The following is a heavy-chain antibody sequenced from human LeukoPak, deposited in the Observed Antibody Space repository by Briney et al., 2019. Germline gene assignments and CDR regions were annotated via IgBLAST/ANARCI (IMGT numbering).Heavy chain of an antibody. D-gene: IGHD3-3*01. CDR1: GGSFSGYY. CDR3: ALMDFGVVTPQDY. J-gene: IGHJ4*02. Sequence: PSETLSLTCAVSGGSFSGYYWSWIRQPPGKGLEWIGEINHSGTTNYSPSLKSRVTISVDTSKNQFSLKLSSVTAADTAVYYCALMDFGVVTPQDYWGQGTLVTVS. CDR2: INHSGTT. V-gene: IGHV4-34*01.